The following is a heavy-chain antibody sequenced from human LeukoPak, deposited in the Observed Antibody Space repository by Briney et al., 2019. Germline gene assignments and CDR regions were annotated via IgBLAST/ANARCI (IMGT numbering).Heavy chain of an antibody. CDR3: AKASTVTLLDY. Sequence: GGSLRLSCAASGFTFSSYGMHWVRQAPGKGLEWVAVISYDGGNKYYADSVKGRFTISRDNSKNTLYLQMNSLRAEDTAVYYCAKASTVTLLDYWGQGTLVTVSS. CDR1: GFTFSSYG. V-gene: IGHV3-30*18. J-gene: IGHJ4*02. CDR2: ISYDGGNK. D-gene: IGHD4-17*01.